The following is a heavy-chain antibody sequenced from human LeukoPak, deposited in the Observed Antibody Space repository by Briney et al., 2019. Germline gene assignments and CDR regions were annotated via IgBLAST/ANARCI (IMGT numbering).Heavy chain of an antibody. Sequence: SETLSLTCTVSGDSISSYYWSWIRQPPGKGLEWIGYIYYSGSTNYNPSLKSRVTISVDTSRNQFSLKLSSVTAADTAVYYCARQYCSGGSCFSFDYWGQGTLVTVSS. V-gene: IGHV4-59*01. D-gene: IGHD2-15*01. J-gene: IGHJ4*02. CDR2: IYYSGST. CDR3: ARQYCSGGSCFSFDY. CDR1: GDSISSYY.